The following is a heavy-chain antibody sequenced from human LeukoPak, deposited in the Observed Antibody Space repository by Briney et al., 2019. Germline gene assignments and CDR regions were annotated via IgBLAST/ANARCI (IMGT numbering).Heavy chain of an antibody. CDR2: IYHSGST. CDR3: ARDSYSSGWEG. CDR1: GYSISSGYY. D-gene: IGHD6-19*01. J-gene: IGHJ4*02. Sequence: SETLSLTCTVSGYSISSGYYWGWIRQPPGKGLEWIGSIYHSGSTYYNPSLKSRVTISVDTSKNQFSLKLSSVTAADTAVYYCARDSYSSGWEGWGQGTLVTVSS. V-gene: IGHV4-38-2*02.